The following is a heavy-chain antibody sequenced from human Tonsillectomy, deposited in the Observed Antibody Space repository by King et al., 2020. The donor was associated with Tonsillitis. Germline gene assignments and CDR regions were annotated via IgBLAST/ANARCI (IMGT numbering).Heavy chain of an antibody. V-gene: IGHV1-69*01. Sequence: EQLVQSGAEVKKPGSSVKVSCKASGGSFSSYVIIWVRQAPGQGLEWMGGIIPMFGTANYAQEFQGRVTITADEYTSTAYMELSSLRSDDTAVYYCARIADGYNYAFDIWGQGTMVTVSS. CDR1: GGSFSSYV. D-gene: IGHD5-24*01. CDR2: IIPMFGTA. CDR3: ARIADGYNYAFDI. J-gene: IGHJ3*02.